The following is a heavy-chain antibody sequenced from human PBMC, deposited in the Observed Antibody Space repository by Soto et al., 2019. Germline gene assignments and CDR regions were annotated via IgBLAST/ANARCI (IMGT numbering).Heavy chain of an antibody. D-gene: IGHD3-22*01. V-gene: IGHV3-30*18. CDR1: GFTFSSYG. J-gene: IGHJ4*01. Sequence: QVQLVESGGGVVQPGRSLRLSCAASGFTFSSYGMHWVRQAAGKGLEWVAVISYDGSNKYYADSVKGRFTISRDNSKYTRYQHMNSLQDEHTVLYYCAKDPSMIVVVITPTYFDYCGQGPVVTVS. CDR2: ISYDGSNK. CDR3: AKDPSMIVVVITPTYFDY.